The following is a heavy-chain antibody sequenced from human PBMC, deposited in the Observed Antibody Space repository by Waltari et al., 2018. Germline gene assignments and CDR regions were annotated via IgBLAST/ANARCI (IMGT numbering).Heavy chain of an antibody. CDR1: GFTFRSYP. Sequence: EVQLVESGGGLVPPGGSLRLSCAASGFTFRSYPLGWVRQTPGKGLEWVSTISGSGGSTYYADSVKGRFTISRDNSKNTLYLQMNSLRAEDTAVYYCAKAYGDYVGAFDIWGQGTMVTVSS. D-gene: IGHD4-17*01. CDR2: ISGSGGST. J-gene: IGHJ3*02. CDR3: AKAYGDYVGAFDI. V-gene: IGHV3-23*04.